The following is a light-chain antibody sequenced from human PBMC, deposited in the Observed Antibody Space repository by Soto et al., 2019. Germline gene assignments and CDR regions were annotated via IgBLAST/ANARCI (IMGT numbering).Light chain of an antibody. CDR1: QSVSRNS. V-gene: IGKV3-20*01. CDR2: AAS. J-gene: IGKJ3*01. CDR3: QQYGSSPVT. Sequence: EIVLTQSPGTLSLSPGERATLSCRASQSVSRNSLAWYQHKRGQAPRLLIYAASSRATGIPDRFSGSGSGTDFTLTISRLEPEDFAVYYCQQYGSSPVTFGPGTKVETK.